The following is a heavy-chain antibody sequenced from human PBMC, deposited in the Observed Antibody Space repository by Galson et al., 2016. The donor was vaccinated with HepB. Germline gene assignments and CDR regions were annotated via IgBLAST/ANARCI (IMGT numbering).Heavy chain of an antibody. V-gene: IGHV3-48*04. Sequence: LRLSCAASGVSFGSHSMHWVRQAPGKGLEWISYIGFDGNTVHYADSVKGRFTISRDNTKKSLFLQMNSLRAEDTAVYYCSRGKVRAILGNILGDYDYGFDVWGQGATVTVSS. CDR3: SRGKVRAILGNILGDYDYGFDV. CDR2: IGFDGNTV. D-gene: IGHD3-22*01. CDR1: GVSFGSHS. J-gene: IGHJ6*01.